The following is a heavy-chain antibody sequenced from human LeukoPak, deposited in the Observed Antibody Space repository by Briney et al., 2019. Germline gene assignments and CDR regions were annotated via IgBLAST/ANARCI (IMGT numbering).Heavy chain of an antibody. CDR3: AKAGASHTAMDFLFDY. Sequence: GGSLRLSCAASGFTFSSYYMHWVRQAPGKGLEWVAVISFDGSRKYYADSVKGRFTISRDNSMNTLYLQMSSLRVEDTVSYYCAKAGASHTAMDFLFDYWGQGTLVTVSS. D-gene: IGHD5-18*01. CDR2: ISFDGSRK. V-gene: IGHV3-30*18. J-gene: IGHJ4*02. CDR1: GFTFSSYY.